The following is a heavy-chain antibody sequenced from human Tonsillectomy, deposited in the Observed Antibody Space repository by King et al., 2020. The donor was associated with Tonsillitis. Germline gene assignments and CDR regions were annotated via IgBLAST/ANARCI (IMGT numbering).Heavy chain of an antibody. D-gene: IGHD2-2*01. Sequence: VQLVESGGGLVQPGRSLRLSCAASGFTFDDYAMHWVRHAPGKGLEWVSGISWNSGSIDYADSVKGRFTISRDNAKNSLYLQMNSLRPEDTAFYYCATADGYQLLLNCFDPWGQGTLVTVSS. V-gene: IGHV3-9*01. CDR1: GFTFDDYA. CDR2: ISWNSGSI. CDR3: ATADGYQLLLNCFDP. J-gene: IGHJ5*02.